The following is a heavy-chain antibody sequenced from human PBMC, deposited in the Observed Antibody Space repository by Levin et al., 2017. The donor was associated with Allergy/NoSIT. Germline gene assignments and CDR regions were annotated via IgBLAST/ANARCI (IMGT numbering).Heavy chain of an antibody. CDR3: AQMPIAAAGLNFDY. Sequence: SVKVSCKASGGTFSSYAISWVRQAPGQGLEWMGGIIPIFGTANYAQKFQGRVTITADESTSTAYMELSSLRSEDTAVYYCAQMPIAAAGLNFDYWGQGTLVTVSS. D-gene: IGHD6-13*01. J-gene: IGHJ4*02. V-gene: IGHV1-69*13. CDR2: IIPIFGTA. CDR1: GGTFSSYA.